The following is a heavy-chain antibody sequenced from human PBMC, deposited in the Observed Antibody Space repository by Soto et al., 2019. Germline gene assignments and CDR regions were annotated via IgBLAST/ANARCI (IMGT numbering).Heavy chain of an antibody. Sequence: PSETLSLTCTVSGGSISSYYWSWIRQPPGKGLEWIGYIYYSGSTNYNPSLKSRVTISVDTSKNQFSLKLSSVTAADTAVYYCARVSTVELDEDYYYYYYGMDVWGQGTTVTVSS. J-gene: IGHJ6*02. CDR1: GGSISSYY. CDR3: ARVSTVELDEDYYYYYYGMDV. CDR2: IYYSGST. V-gene: IGHV4-59*01. D-gene: IGHD1-7*01.